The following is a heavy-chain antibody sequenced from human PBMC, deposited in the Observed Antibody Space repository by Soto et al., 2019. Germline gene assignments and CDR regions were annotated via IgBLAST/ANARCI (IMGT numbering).Heavy chain of an antibody. V-gene: IGHV3-23*01. CDR1: GFTFSSYA. CDR3: AKKATIQLGYCSGGSCKIDY. Sequence: EVQLLESGGGLVQPGGSLRLSCAASGFTFSSYAMSWVRQAPGKGLEWVSAISGSGGSTNYADSVQGRFTITRDNSKNTLYLQMNSLRAEDKAIYYCAKKATIQLGYCSGGSCKIDYWGQGTLVTVSS. CDR2: ISGSGGST. D-gene: IGHD2-15*01. J-gene: IGHJ4*02.